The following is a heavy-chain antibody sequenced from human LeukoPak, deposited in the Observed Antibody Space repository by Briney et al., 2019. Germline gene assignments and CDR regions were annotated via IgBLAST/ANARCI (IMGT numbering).Heavy chain of an antibody. CDR3: AKDKFGGDQQLVRGYDY. J-gene: IGHJ4*02. Sequence: GGSLRLSCAASGFTFDDYAMHWVRQAPGKGLEWVSGVSWNSGSIDYADSVKGRFTISRDNAKSSLYLQMNSLRAEDTALYYCAKDKFGGDQQLVRGYDYWGQGTLVTVSS. CDR1: GFTFDDYA. CDR2: VSWNSGSI. V-gene: IGHV3-9*01. D-gene: IGHD3-10*01.